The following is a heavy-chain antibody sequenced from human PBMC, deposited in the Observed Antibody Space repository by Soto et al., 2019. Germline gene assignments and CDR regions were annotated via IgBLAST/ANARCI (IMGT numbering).Heavy chain of an antibody. CDR3: ARARNDGYCSGGSCYDSRLFDP. CDR1: GDSVSSNSAA. CDR2: TYYRSKWYN. J-gene: IGHJ5*02. Sequence: PSQTLSLTCAISGDSVSSNSAAWNWIRQSPSRGLEWLGRTYYRSKWYNDYAVSVKSRITINPDTSKNQFSLQLNSVTPEDTAVYYCARARNDGYCSGGSCYDSRLFDPWGQGTLVTVSS. V-gene: IGHV6-1*01. D-gene: IGHD2-15*01.